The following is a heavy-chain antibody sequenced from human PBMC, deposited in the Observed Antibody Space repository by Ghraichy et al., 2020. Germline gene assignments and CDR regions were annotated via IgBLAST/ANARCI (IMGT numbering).Heavy chain of an antibody. CDR3: ARRVLSGLGRSFDY. J-gene: IGHJ4*02. CDR2: IYYSGST. CDR1: GGSISSSSYY. V-gene: IGHV4-39*01. D-gene: IGHD3-9*01. Sequence: SETLSLTCTVSGGSISSSSYYWGWIRQPPGKGLEWIGSIYYSGSTYYNPSLKSRVTISLDTSKNQFSLKLSSVTAADTAVYYCARRVLSGLGRSFDYWGQGTLVTVSS.